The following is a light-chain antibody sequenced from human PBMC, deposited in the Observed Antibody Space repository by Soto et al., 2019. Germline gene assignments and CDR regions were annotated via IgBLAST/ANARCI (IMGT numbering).Light chain of an antibody. J-gene: IGLJ2*01. Sequence: QLVLTQSPSASASLGASVNLTCTLSSGHSSYAIAWHQQQPEKGPRYLMKLNSDGSHSKGDGIPDRFSGSSSGAERYLTISILQSEDEADYYCQTWGTGIHVFGGGTQLTVL. CDR3: QTWGTGIHV. V-gene: IGLV4-69*01. CDR2: LNSDGSH. CDR1: SGHSSYA.